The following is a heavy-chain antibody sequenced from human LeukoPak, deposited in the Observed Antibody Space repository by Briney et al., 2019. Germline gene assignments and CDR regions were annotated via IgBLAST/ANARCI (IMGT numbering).Heavy chain of an antibody. V-gene: IGHV3-23*01. CDR1: GFPFSSYG. D-gene: IGHD2-21*01. Sequence: GGSLRLSCAASGFPFSSYGMSWVRQAPGKGLEWVSAISGSGGSTYYADSVKGRFTISRDNSKNTLYLQMNSLRAEDTAVYYCAAISSYYYMDVWGKGTTVTISS. J-gene: IGHJ6*03. CDR2: ISGSGGST. CDR3: AAISSYYYMDV.